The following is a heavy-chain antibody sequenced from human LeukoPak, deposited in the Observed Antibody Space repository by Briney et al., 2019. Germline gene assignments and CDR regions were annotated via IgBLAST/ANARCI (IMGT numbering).Heavy chain of an antibody. J-gene: IGHJ4*02. D-gene: IGHD3-10*01. CDR3: AREGREGNFDY. Sequence: ASVTVSCKASGYTFTSYAMHWVRQAPGQRLEWMGWINAGNGNTKYSQKFQGRVTITRDTSASTAYMELSSLRSEDTAVYYCAREGREGNFDYWGQGTLVTVFS. CDR1: GYTFTSYA. V-gene: IGHV1-3*01. CDR2: INAGNGNT.